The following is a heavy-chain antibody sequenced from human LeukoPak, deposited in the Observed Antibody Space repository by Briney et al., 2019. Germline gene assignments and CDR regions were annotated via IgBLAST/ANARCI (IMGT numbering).Heavy chain of an antibody. D-gene: IGHD3-22*01. J-gene: IGHJ3*02. CDR3: ARDGQITMIKHRDDAFDI. CDR1: GFTFSSYD. CDR2: ISSSSSYI. Sequence: GGALRLSCAASGFTFSSYDMTWVRQAPGKGLEWVSSISSSSSYIYYADSVKGRFTISRDNAKNSLYLQMNSLRAEDTAVYYCARDGQITMIKHRDDAFDIWGQGTMVTVSS. V-gene: IGHV3-21*01.